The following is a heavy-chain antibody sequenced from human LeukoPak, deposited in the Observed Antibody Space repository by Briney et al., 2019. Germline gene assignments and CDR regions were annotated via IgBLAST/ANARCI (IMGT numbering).Heavy chain of an antibody. CDR1: GYTFTSYD. Sequence: GASVKVSCKASGYTFTSYDINWVRQATGQGLEWMGWMSPNSGNTGYAQKFQGRVTMTRNTSISTAYMELSSLRSEDTAVYYCARVLTNGDLPGYWGQGTLVTVSS. V-gene: IGHV1-8*01. D-gene: IGHD3-10*01. CDR2: MSPNSGNT. J-gene: IGHJ4*02. CDR3: ARVLTNGDLPGY.